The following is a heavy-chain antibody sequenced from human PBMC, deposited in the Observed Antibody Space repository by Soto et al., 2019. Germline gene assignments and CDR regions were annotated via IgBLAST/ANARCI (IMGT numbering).Heavy chain of an antibody. CDR1: GYTFTSYA. CDR3: ASGGVILTGSPPGGYYYYMDV. D-gene: IGHD3-9*01. V-gene: IGHV1-3*01. Sequence: QVQLVQSGAEVKKPGASVKVSCKASGYTFTSYAMHWVRQAPGQRLEWMGWINAGNGNTKYSQKFQGRVTITRDTSARTAYMELSSLRSEDTAVYYCASGGVILTGSPPGGYYYYMDVWGKGTTVTVSS. CDR2: INAGNGNT. J-gene: IGHJ6*03.